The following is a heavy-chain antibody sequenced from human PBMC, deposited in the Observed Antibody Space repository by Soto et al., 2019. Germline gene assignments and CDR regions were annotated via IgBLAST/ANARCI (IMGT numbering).Heavy chain of an antibody. Sequence: HPGGSLRLSCAASGFTFSSNWMHWVRRAPRGGLVWVSRINTDGSYTDYVDSVKGRFTTSRDNAKNTLYLQMNSLRVEDTAVYYCARDGEGFWGQGTLVTVSS. CDR2: INTDGSYT. V-gene: IGHV3-74*01. J-gene: IGHJ4*02. CDR3: ARDGEGF. CDR1: GFTFSSNW. D-gene: IGHD2-21*01.